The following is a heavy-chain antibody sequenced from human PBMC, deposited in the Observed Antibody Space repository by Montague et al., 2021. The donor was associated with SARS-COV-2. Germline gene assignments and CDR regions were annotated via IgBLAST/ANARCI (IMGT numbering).Heavy chain of an antibody. Sequence: CAISGDSVSSRTVAWNWLRQSPSRGLEWLGRTYFRSSFYNDYALSVKSRLNIQPDSAKNQFSLQLTSVTPKDTAICYCARQDTSGWLTFDYWGQGILVTVSS. CDR3: ARQDTSGWLTFDY. CDR1: GDSVSSRTVA. D-gene: IGHD6-19*01. J-gene: IGHJ4*02. CDR2: TYFRSSFYN. V-gene: IGHV6-1*01.